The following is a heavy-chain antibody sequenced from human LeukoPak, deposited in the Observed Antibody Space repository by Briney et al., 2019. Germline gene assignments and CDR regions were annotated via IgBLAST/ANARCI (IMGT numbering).Heavy chain of an antibody. CDR1: GFTFSSYA. CDR3: AKDRIVAATRPRYFDY. D-gene: IGHD2-15*01. V-gene: IGHV3-23*01. J-gene: IGHJ4*02. CDR2: ISGSGGST. Sequence: PGGSLRLSCAASGFTFSSYAMSWVRQAPGKGLEWVSGISGSGGSTYYADSVKGRFTISRDNSKNTLYLQMNSLRAEDTAVYYCAKDRIVAATRPRYFDYWGQGTLVTVSS.